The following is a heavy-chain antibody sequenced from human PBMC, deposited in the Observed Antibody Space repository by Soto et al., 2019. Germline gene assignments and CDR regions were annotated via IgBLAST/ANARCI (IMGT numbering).Heavy chain of an antibody. V-gene: IGHV3-9*01. J-gene: IGHJ3*02. D-gene: IGHD2-2*01. CDR3: ATGGSSSWLGDGLDI. CDR1: GFRFDNFA. CDR2: ISWNSGNI. Sequence: EVQLVESGGGIVEPGRSLRLSCAASGFRFDNFAMHLVRQAPGKGLVWVSSISWNSGNICYADSVKGRFTISRDNAKHSLSLEMNSLMVEETALCYCATGGSSSWLGDGLDIWGQGTMVTVSS.